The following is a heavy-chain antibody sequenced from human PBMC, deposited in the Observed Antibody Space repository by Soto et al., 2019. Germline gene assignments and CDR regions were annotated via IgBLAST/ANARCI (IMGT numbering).Heavy chain of an antibody. Sequence: QVQLVESGGDLVKPGGSLRLSCAASGFIFSDYYMTWIRQAPGKGLEWVSYISSSRSDTNYADSVKGRFTISRDNAKNSLYLQMNSLRAEDTAVYYCARGSPLIAAAGTTDYWGQRTLVTVSS. CDR3: ARGSPLIAAAGTTDY. D-gene: IGHD6-13*01. V-gene: IGHV3-11*05. J-gene: IGHJ4*02. CDR2: ISSSRSDT. CDR1: GFIFSDYY.